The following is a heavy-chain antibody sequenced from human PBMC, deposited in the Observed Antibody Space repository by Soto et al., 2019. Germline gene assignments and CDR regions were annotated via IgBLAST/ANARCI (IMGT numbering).Heavy chain of an antibody. CDR1: GGSITNNDW. D-gene: IGHD2-2*01. CDR3: ASIVPVALLY. CDR2: ISHSGST. V-gene: IGHV4-4*02. Sequence: QVQLQESGPGLVKPSGTLSLTCAVSGGSITNNDWWSWVRQPPGKGLEWIGEISHSGSTNYNPSLKSRVTISVDKSKKQFSLKMTSVTAADTAVYYCASIVPVALLYWGQGTLVTVSS. J-gene: IGHJ4*02.